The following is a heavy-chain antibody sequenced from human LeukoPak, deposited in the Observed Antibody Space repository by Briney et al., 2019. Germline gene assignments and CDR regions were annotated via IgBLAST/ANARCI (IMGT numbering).Heavy chain of an antibody. CDR1: GGSISSSSYY. CDR3: AGLIVVVPTHRDNWFDP. J-gene: IGHJ5*02. V-gene: IGHV4-39*07. CDR2: IYYSGST. D-gene: IGHD2-2*01. Sequence: ASETLSLTCTVSGGSISSSSYYWGWIRQPPGKGLEWIGSIYYSGSTYYNPSLKSRVTISVDTSKNQFSLKLSSVTAADTAVYYCAGLIVVVPTHRDNWFDPWGQGTLVTVSS.